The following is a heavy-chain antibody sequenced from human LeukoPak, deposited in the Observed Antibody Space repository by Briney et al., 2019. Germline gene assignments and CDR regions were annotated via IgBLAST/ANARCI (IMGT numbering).Heavy chain of an antibody. CDR2: ISSSGSTI. CDR1: GFTFSDYY. D-gene: IGHD3-10*01. Sequence: PGGSLRLSCAASGFTFSDYYMSWIRQAPGKGLEWVSYISSSGSTIYYADSVKGRFTISRDNAKNSLYLQMNSPRAEDTAVYYCARIPSYYYGSGMPYYFDYWGQGTLVTVSS. CDR3: ARIPSYYYGSGMPYYFDY. V-gene: IGHV3-11*01. J-gene: IGHJ4*02.